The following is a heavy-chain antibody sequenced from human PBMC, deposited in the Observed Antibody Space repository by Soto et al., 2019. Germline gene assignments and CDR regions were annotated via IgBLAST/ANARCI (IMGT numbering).Heavy chain of an antibody. J-gene: IGHJ6*02. CDR2: IWYDGSNK. CDR3: ARDRVGPRFSSIAARLPYYYGMDV. CDR1: GFTFSSYG. V-gene: IGHV3-33*01. Sequence: PGGSLRLSCAASGFTFSSYGMHWVRQAPGKGLEWVAVIWYDGSNKYYADSVKGRFTISRDNSKNTLYLQMNSLRAEDTAVYYCARDRVGPRFSSIAARLPYYYGMDVWGQGTTVTVSS. D-gene: IGHD6-6*01.